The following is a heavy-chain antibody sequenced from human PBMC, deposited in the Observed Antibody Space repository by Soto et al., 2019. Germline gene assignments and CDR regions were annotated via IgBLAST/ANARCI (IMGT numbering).Heavy chain of an antibody. CDR2: IYSSGST. Sequence: SETLSLTCTVSGGTITSYYWSWIRQPAGKGLEWIGRIYSSGSTNCNPSLNSRVIMSVDTSQNQFSLNLSSVTAADTAKYFCARENVLTAATGKRDFDCWGQGTLVTVSS. D-gene: IGHD6-13*01. V-gene: IGHV4-4*07. CDR3: ARENVLTAATGKRDFDC. CDR1: GGTITSYY. J-gene: IGHJ4*02.